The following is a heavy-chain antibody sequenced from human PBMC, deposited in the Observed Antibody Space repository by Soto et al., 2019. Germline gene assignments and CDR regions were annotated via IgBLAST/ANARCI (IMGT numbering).Heavy chain of an antibody. Sequence: GRSLRLSCAASGFTFSSYDMHWVRQATGKGLEWVSAIGTAGDPYYPGSVKGRFTISRENAKKYLYLQMNSLRAGDTAVYYCARESREGYHFYYRGQATLLAVYS. D-gene: IGHD5-18*01. CDR2: IGTAGDP. V-gene: IGHV3-13*05. CDR1: GFTFSSYD. CDR3: ARESREGYHFYY. J-gene: IGHJ4*02.